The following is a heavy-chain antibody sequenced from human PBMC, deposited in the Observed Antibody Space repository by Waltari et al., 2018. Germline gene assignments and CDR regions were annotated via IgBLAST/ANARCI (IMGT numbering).Heavy chain of an antibody. V-gene: IGHV4-39*01. D-gene: IGHD2-15*01. Sequence: QLQLQESGPGLVKPSETLSLTCTVSGGSISSSSYYWGWIRQPPGKGLEWIGSIYYSGSTYYNPSLKSRVTISVDTSKNQFSLKLSSVTAADTAVYYCARLPRRYGGSDYWGQRTLVTVSS. J-gene: IGHJ4*02. CDR2: IYYSGST. CDR1: GGSISSSSYY. CDR3: ARLPRRYGGSDY.